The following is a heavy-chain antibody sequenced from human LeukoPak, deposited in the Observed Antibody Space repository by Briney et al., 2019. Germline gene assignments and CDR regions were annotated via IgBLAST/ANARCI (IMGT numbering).Heavy chain of an antibody. CDR3: ARELIAAAVYFDS. Sequence: PSETLSLTCTVSGGSVSSGDYYWSWIRQPPGEGLEWIAYIYHSGNTYYNPSLKSRVTMSIDTSKNQFSLKLTSVTAADTAVYYCARELIAAAVYFDSWGQGTLVTVSS. D-gene: IGHD6-13*01. CDR1: GGSVSSGDYY. CDR2: IYHSGNT. V-gene: IGHV4-30-4*01. J-gene: IGHJ4*02.